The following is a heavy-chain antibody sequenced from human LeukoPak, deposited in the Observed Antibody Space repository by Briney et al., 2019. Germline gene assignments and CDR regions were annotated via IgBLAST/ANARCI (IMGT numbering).Heavy chain of an antibody. V-gene: IGHV3-23*01. CDR2: ISGSGSTI. J-gene: IGHJ5*02. Sequence: GGSLRLSCAASGFTFSSYAMSWVRQAPGKGLEWVSAISGSGSTIYYADSVKGRFTISRDNAKNSLYLQMNSLRAEDTAVYYCARDYYGSGSYGPWGQGTLVTVSS. D-gene: IGHD3-10*01. CDR1: GFTFSSYA. CDR3: ARDYYGSGSYGP.